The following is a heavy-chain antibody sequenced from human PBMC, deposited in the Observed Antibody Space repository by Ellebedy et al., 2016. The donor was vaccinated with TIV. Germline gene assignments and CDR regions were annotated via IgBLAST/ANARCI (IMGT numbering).Heavy chain of an antibody. CDR2: IYYSGIT. V-gene: IGHV4-39*07. J-gene: IGHJ4*02. CDR1: GGSISSSSYY. Sequence: MPSETLYLTCPVSGGSISSSSYYWGWIRQPTGKGLEWIGSIYYSGITYYNPSLKSRVTISVDTSKNQFSLKLSSVTAADRAVYYCARGLGIARYWGQGTLVTVSS. D-gene: IGHD6-13*01. CDR3: ARGLGIARY.